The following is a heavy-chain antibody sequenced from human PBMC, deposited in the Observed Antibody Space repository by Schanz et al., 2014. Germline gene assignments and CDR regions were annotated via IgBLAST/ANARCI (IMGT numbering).Heavy chain of an antibody. CDR2: INPSGGST. CDR3: ARDQSPYTNSSDVRYFDY. J-gene: IGHJ4*02. Sequence: QVQLVQSGAEVKKPGASVKVSCKASGYTFTSDSMHWVRQAPGQGLEWMGMINPSGGSTTYAQKFQGRITVTTDTSTSTVYLELSSLRSEDTAVYYCARDQSPYTNSSDVRYFDYWGQGSLVTGSS. CDR1: GYTFTSDS. D-gene: IGHD6-6*01. V-gene: IGHV1-46*01.